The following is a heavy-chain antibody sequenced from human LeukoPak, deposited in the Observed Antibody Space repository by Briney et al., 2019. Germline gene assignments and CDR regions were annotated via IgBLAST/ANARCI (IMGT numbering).Heavy chain of an antibody. J-gene: IGHJ5*02. CDR2: INHSGST. D-gene: IGHD2-2*01. CDR1: GGSFSGYY. V-gene: IGHV4-34*01. Sequence: SETLSLTCAVYGGSFSGYYWSWIRQPPGKGLEWIGEINHSGSTNYNPSLKSRVTISVDTSKNQFSLKLSSVTAADTAVYYCARGGYCSSTSCHFLGELLYPWFDPWGQGTLVTVSS. CDR3: ARGGYCSSTSCHFLGELLYPWFDP.